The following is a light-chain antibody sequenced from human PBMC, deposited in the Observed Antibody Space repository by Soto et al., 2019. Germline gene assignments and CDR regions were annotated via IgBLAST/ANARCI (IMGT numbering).Light chain of an antibody. J-gene: IGLJ1*01. CDR1: STDVGGYNY. CDR2: EVT. Sequence: QSALTQPASVSGSPGQSITISCTGTSTDVGGYNYVSWYQHRPGEAPKLMIFEVTKRPSGVSNRFSGSKSGNTASLTISGLQAEDEADYFCNSYTTSSTYVFGSGTNVTVL. CDR3: NSYTTSSTYV. V-gene: IGLV2-14*01.